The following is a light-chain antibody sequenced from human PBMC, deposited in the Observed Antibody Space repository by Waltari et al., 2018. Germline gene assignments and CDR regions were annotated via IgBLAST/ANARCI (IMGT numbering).Light chain of an antibody. V-gene: IGLV2-11*01. CDR3: CSYGGNFLWV. CDR2: DVR. Sequence: QSALTQPRSVSGSPGQSVTISCTGTNSDVGGYNYVSWFQHHPGKAPNLILYDVRHRPSGVPDRFSGSKSANTASLTISGLQTDDEAHYYCCSYGGNFLWVFGGGTKLTVL. J-gene: IGLJ3*02. CDR1: NSDVGGYNY.